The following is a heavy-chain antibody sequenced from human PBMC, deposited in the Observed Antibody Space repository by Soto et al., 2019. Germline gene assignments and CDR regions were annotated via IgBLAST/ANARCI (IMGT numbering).Heavy chain of an antibody. J-gene: IGHJ4*02. CDR2: IYYSGST. CDR3: ARLGDSSGYYPVDY. CDR1: GGSISSSSYY. V-gene: IGHV4-39*01. Sequence: QLQLQESGPGLVKPSETLSLTCTVSGGSISSSSYYWGWIRQPPGKGLEWIGSIYYSGSTYYNPPLKSRVTISVDPSKNQVPLKLSSVTAADTAVYYCARLGDSSGYYPVDYWGQGTLVTVSS. D-gene: IGHD3-22*01.